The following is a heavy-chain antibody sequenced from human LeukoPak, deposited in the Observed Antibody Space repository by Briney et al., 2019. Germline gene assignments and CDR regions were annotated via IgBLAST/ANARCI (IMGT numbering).Heavy chain of an antibody. V-gene: IGHV4-4*02. CDR1: GGSISSSNW. D-gene: IGHD6-19*01. J-gene: IGHJ5*02. Sequence: SETLSLTCAVSGGSISSSNWWSWVRQPPGQGLEWIGEINHSGSTNYNPSLKSRVTISVDTSKNQFSLKLSSVTAADTAVYYCARQPLEEQWLSVRTILGGHWFDPWGQGTLVTVSS. CDR2: INHSGST. CDR3: ARQPLEEQWLSVRTILGGHWFDP.